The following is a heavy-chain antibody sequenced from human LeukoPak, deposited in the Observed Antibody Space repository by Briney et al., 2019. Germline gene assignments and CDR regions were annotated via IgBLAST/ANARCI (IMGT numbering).Heavy chain of an antibody. Sequence: ASVKVSCKASGYTFTGYYMHWVRQAPGQGLEWIGWINPNSGGTNYAQKFQGRVTMTRDTSISTAYMELSRLRSDDTAVYYCARDSGRYCSSTSCYGSYYYYYYMDVWGKGTTVTVSS. J-gene: IGHJ6*03. CDR1: GYTFTGYY. V-gene: IGHV1-2*02. CDR3: ARDSGRYCSSTSCYGSYYYYYYMDV. CDR2: INPNSGGT. D-gene: IGHD2-2*01.